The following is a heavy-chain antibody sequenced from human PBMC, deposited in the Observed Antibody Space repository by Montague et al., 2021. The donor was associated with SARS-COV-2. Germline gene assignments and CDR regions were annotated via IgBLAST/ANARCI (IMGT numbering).Heavy chain of an antibody. CDR2: VYQSGST. D-gene: IGHD3-22*01. Sequence: SETLSLTCTVSGGSISAYYWSWIRQSPGKGLEWIGYVYQSGSTNYNPSLKSRVTISVDMSKNQFSLKLSSVTAADTAVYYCARDNEHYYSPNYYYRMDVWGQGTTVTVSS. CDR3: ARDNEHYYSPNYYYRMDV. CDR1: GGSISAYY. V-gene: IGHV4-59*01. J-gene: IGHJ6*02.